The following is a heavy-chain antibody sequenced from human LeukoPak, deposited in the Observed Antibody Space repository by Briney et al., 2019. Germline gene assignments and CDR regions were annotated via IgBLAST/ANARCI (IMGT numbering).Heavy chain of an antibody. CDR1: GFTFSSYS. CDR3: ARDPRDYYDSSGYSRFDY. CDR2: ISSTSSYK. Sequence: PGGSLRLSCAASGFTFSSYSMNWVRQAPGKGLECVSSISSTSSYKYYADSLKGRFTISRDNAKNSLYLQMNSLRAEDTAVYYCARDPRDYYDSSGYSRFDYWGQGTLVTVSS. J-gene: IGHJ4*02. V-gene: IGHV3-21*01. D-gene: IGHD3-22*01.